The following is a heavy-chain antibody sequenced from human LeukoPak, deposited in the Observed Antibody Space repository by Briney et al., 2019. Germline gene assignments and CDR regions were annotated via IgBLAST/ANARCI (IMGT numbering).Heavy chain of an antibody. D-gene: IGHD3-10*01. Sequence: SETLSLTCTVSGYSISSGYYWDWIRQPPGKGLEWIGSIYHSGSTYYNPSLKSRVTISVDTSKNQFSLKLSSVTAADTAVYYCARNRYYYGSGNYGVPNWFDPWGQGTLVTVSS. CDR2: IYHSGST. CDR1: GYSISSGYY. V-gene: IGHV4-38-2*02. CDR3: ARNRYYYGSGNYGVPNWFDP. J-gene: IGHJ5*02.